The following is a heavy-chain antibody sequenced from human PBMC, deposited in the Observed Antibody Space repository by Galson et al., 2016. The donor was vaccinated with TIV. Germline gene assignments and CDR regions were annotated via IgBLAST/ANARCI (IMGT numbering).Heavy chain of an antibody. J-gene: IGHJ6*02. CDR3: ARDLPPPYDVYGMDV. V-gene: IGHV3-33*08. CDR1: GFAFSIYG. D-gene: IGHD3-3*01. CDR2: VWYGGDKK. Sequence: SLRLSCAASGFAFSIYGMHWVRQAPGKGLEWVALVWYGGDKKSYADSVRGRFTISRDNSKNTLYLQMNSLSAGDTAIYYCARDLPPPYDVYGMDVWGQGTTVTVSS.